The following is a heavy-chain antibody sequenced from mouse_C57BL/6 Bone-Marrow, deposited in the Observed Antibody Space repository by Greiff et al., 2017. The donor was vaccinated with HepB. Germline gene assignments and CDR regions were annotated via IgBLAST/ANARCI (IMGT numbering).Heavy chain of an antibody. V-gene: IGHV1-64*01. CDR1: GYTFTSYW. CDR3: ARGPAWFAY. CDR2: IHPNSGST. J-gene: IGHJ3*01. Sequence: QVQLQQPGAELVKPGASVKLSCKASGYTFTSYWMHWVKQRPGQGLEWIGMIHPNSGSTNYNEKFKRKATLTVDKSSSTAYMQLSSLTSEDSAVYYCARGPAWFAYWGQGTLVTVSA.